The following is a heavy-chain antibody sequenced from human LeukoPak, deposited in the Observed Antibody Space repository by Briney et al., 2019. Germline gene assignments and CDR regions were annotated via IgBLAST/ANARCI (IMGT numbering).Heavy chain of an antibody. CDR3: ARRGRYCSGGSCFIGLFDP. D-gene: IGHD2-15*01. Sequence: SETLSLTCTISGGSVSDYYWSWIRQSPGKGLEWIGYIYHTGSTSYSPSLKSRVTISVDTSKNQFSLKLSSVTAADTAVYYCARRGRYCSGGSCFIGLFDPWGQGTLVTVSS. J-gene: IGHJ5*02. CDR1: GGSVSDYY. CDR2: IYHTGST. V-gene: IGHV4-59*08.